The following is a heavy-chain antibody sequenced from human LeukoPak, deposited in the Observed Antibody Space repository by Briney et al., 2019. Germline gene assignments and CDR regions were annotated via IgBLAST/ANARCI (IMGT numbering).Heavy chain of an antibody. J-gene: IGHJ4*02. CDR2: ISYRGST. D-gene: IGHD3-22*01. CDR3: ARISYYDSSGYPWVYLEY. CDR1: GGSISNSGGFY. Sequence: SQTLSLTCTVSGGSISNSGGFYWSWIRQHPGDGLEWIGFISYRGSTYYNPSLKSRVSMSVDTSRSQFSLKLSSVTAADTAVYYCARISYYDSSGYPWVYLEYGGQGTLATVPS. V-gene: IGHV4-31*02.